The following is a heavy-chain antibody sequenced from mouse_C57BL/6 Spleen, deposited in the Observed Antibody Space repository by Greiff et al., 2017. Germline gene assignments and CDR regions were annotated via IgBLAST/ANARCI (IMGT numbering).Heavy chain of an antibody. V-gene: IGHV1-52*01. CDR2: IDPSDSET. CDR1: GYTFTSYW. Sequence: QVQLQQPGAELVRPGSSVKLSCKASGYTFTSYWMHWVKQRPIQGLEWIGNIDPSDSETHYNQKFKDKATLTVDKSSSTAYLQLSSLTSEDSAVYYCARRGDWVDDWGQGTTLTVSS. J-gene: IGHJ2*01. CDR3: ARRGDWVDD. D-gene: IGHD4-1*01.